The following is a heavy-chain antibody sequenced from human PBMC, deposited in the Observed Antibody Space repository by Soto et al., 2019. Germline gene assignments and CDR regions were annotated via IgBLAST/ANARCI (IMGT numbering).Heavy chain of an antibody. Sequence: QVQLVQSGAEVKKPGASVKVACKASGYTFTSYGINWVRQAPGQGLEWMGWISAYNGNTNYAQKLQGRVTMTTDTSTSTANMELRSLRSDDTAVFYWARDKGDGSGSYYGYWGQGTLVTVSS. CDR1: GYTFTSYG. J-gene: IGHJ4*02. V-gene: IGHV1-18*01. CDR2: ISAYNGNT. CDR3: ARDKGDGSGSYYGY. D-gene: IGHD3-10*01.